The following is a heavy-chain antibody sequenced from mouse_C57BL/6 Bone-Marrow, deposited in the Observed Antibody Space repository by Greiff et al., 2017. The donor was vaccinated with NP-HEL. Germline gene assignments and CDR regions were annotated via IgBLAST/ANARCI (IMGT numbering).Heavy chain of an antibody. J-gene: IGHJ1*03. D-gene: IGHD1-1*01. Sequence: EVKLVESGEGLVKPGGSLKLSCAASGFTFSSYAMSWVRQTPEKRLEWVAYISSGGDYIYYADTVKGRFTISRDNARNTLYLQMSSLKSKDTAMYYCTSFTTVVARYFDVWGTGTTVTVSS. CDR2: ISSGGDYI. CDR1: GFTFSSYA. V-gene: IGHV5-9-1*02. CDR3: TSFTTVVARYFDV.